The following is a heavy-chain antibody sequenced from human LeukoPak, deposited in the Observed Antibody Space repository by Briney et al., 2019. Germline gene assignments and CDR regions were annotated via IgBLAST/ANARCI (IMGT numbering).Heavy chain of an antibody. V-gene: IGHV5-51*01. D-gene: IGHD1-26*01. J-gene: IGHJ4*02. CDR1: VFIFTNYW. CDR2: IYPGDSDT. Sequence: GESLKISCKASVFIFTNYWIAWVRQMPGEGLEWMGIIYPGDSDTRYSPSFQGQVTISADKSISTAYLQWSSLKASDTAIYYCARRSGTYESYYFDYWGQGTLVSVSS. CDR3: ARRSGTYESYYFDY.